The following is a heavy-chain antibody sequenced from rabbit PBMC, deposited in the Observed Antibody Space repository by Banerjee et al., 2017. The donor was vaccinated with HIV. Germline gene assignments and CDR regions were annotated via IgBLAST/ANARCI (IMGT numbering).Heavy chain of an antibody. CDR1: AFSFSSSYC. Sequence: QSLEESGGDLVKPGASLTLTCTASAFSFSSSYCMCWVRQAPGKGLELIACIHGGSSGSTWYASWAKGRFTISKTSSTTVTLQMTSLTAADTATYFCARGDGAYAGYDGLWGQGTLVTVS. CDR2: IHGGSSGST. V-gene: IGHV1S40*01. D-gene: IGHD7-1*01. J-gene: IGHJ3*01. CDR3: ARGDGAYAGYDGL.